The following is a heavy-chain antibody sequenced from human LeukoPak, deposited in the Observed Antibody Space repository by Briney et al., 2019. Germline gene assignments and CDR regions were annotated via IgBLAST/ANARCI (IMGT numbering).Heavy chain of an antibody. CDR3: ARDTATIYGDSDPNWFDP. J-gene: IGHJ5*02. Sequence: SVKVSCKASGGTFSSYAISWVRHAPGQGLECMGRIIPIFGTANYAQKFQGRVTITTDESTSTAYMELSSLRSEDTAVYYCARDTATIYGDSDPNWFDPWGQGTLVTVSS. CDR1: GGTFSSYA. V-gene: IGHV1-69*05. D-gene: IGHD4-17*01. CDR2: IIPIFGTA.